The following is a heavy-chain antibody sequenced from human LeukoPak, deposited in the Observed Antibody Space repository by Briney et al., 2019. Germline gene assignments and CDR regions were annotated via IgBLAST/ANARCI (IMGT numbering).Heavy chain of an antibody. V-gene: IGHV1-46*01. J-gene: IGHJ5*02. CDR1: GYTFTNYY. CDR3: ARGLDSSDYYAS. D-gene: IGHD3-22*01. CDR2: INSSGVIT. Sequence: ASVRVSCKASGYTFTNYYIHWVRQAPGQGLEWMGIINSSGVITIYAQKFQGRVTMTRDTSTSTVYMELSSLGYEDTAVYYCARGLDSSDYYASWGQGTLVTVSS.